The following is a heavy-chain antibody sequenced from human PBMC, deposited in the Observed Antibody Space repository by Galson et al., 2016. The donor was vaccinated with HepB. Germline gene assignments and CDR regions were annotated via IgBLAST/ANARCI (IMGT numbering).Heavy chain of an antibody. Sequence: SLRLSCAASGFTFSSYAMSWVRQAPGKGLEWVSVISAASNTYYTDSVEGRFTISRDNSKTTLYLEMNSLRVEDTAVYFCANYLGYGSGRPGYFHPWGQGTLVTVSP. CDR2: ISAASNT. V-gene: IGHV3-23*01. CDR1: GFTFSSYA. D-gene: IGHD3-10*01. J-gene: IGHJ5*02. CDR3: ANYLGYGSGRPGYFHP.